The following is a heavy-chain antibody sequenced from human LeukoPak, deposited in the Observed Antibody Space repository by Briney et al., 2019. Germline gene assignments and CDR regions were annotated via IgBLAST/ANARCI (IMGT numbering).Heavy chain of an antibody. J-gene: IGHJ4*02. Sequence: GGSLRLSCAASGFTFSNHYTSWIRRAPGKGLEWVSYITSSDSGGFYADSVKGRFTISRDNAKNSLYLQMNSLRVEDTAVYYCARDGDTTSKVDYLGQGTLVTVSS. V-gene: IGHV3-11*01. CDR2: ITSSDSGG. CDR1: GFTFSNHY. D-gene: IGHD4-11*01. CDR3: ARDGDTTSKVDY.